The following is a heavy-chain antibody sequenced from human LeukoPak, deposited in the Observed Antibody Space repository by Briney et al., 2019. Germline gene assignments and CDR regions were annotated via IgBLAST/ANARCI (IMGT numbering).Heavy chain of an antibody. CDR1: GFTFSTYW. CDR2: INVDGSTT. V-gene: IGHV3-74*01. CDR3: ARTFGNNYGDY. D-gene: IGHD5-18*01. J-gene: IGHJ4*01. Sequence: GGSLRLSCAASGFTFSTYWMHWVRQAPGKGLVWVSRINVDGSTTTYADSVKGRFTISRDNAKNTLYLQMNSLRGEDTAVYYCARTFGNNYGDYWGHGSLVTVSS.